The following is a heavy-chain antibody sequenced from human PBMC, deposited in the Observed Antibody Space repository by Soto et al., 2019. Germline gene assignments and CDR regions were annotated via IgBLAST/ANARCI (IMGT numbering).Heavy chain of an antibody. CDR3: VRASPDPSGYHYMDV. CDR1: GFSFNDHY. CDR2: PRNKAKDYTT. J-gene: IGHJ6*03. Sequence: EVQLVESGGGLVQPGGSLSLSCAASGFSFNDHYMDWVRQAPGKGLEWVGRPRNKAKDYTTEYAASVRGRFTVPRDESETSLNLQMNSPKTEDTAVFYGVRASPDPSGYHYMDVWGRGTTVTVSS. D-gene: IGHD6-6*01. V-gene: IGHV3-72*01.